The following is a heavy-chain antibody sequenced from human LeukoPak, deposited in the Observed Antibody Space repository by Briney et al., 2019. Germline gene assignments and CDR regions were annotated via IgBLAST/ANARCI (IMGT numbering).Heavy chain of an antibody. D-gene: IGHD1-7*01. J-gene: IGHJ4*02. CDR1: GGTFSSYA. CDR2: IIPIFGTA. Sequence: GASVKVSCKASGGTFSSYAISWVRQAPGQGLEWMGGIIPIFGTANYAQKFQGRVTITTDESTSTAYMELSSLRSEDTAVYYCARGRPQLNWNYELWGQGTLVTVSS. CDR3: ARGRPQLNWNYEL. V-gene: IGHV1-69*05.